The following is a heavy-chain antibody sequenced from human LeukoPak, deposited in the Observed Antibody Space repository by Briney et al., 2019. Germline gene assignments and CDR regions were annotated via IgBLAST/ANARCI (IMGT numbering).Heavy chain of an antibody. CDR1: GDSISSGDYY. J-gene: IGHJ4*02. D-gene: IGHD2-15*01. V-gene: IGHV4-31*03. CDR3: ARTYCRGGTCYSWDY. CDR2: SNYSGTT. Sequence: PSQTLSLTCTVSGDSISSGDYYWSWARQHPGKGLEWIGYSNYSGTTYYNPSLTSRVTISVDTSKNQFSLKLSSVTAADTAVYYCARTYCRGGTCYSWDYWGQGTLVTVSS.